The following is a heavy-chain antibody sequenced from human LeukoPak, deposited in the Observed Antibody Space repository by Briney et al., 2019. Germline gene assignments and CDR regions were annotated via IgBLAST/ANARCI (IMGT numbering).Heavy chain of an antibody. Sequence: PSETLSLTCAVHGGSFSGYYWSWIRQPPGKGLEWIGDINHSGSTNYNPSLKSRVTISVDTSKNQFSLKLSSVTAADTAVYYCARVMGSGWPNWFDPWGQGTLVTVSS. CDR2: INHSGST. CDR1: GGSFSGYY. V-gene: IGHV4-34*01. CDR3: ARVMGSGWPNWFDP. D-gene: IGHD6-19*01. J-gene: IGHJ5*02.